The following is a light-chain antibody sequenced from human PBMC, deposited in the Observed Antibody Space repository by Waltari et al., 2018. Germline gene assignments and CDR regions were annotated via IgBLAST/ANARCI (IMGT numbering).Light chain of an antibody. CDR2: DVN. CDR3: CSCAPNSLCV. V-gene: IGLV2-23*02. CDR1: TSDVGSYNL. Sequence: QSALTQPASVSGSPGQSITISCTGTTSDVGSYNLVTWYPQHPGKAPKPLIYDVNKRPSGISSRFSGSKSGNTASLTISGLQAEDEADYYCCSCAPNSLCVFGIGTKVTVL. J-gene: IGLJ1*01.